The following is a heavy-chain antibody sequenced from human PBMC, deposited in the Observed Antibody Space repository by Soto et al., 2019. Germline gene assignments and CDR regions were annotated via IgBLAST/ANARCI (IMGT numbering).Heavy chain of an antibody. CDR3: VRGDPGACSSTSCSDAFDL. CDR1: GGSISSGDYY. CDR2: IYNSGST. V-gene: IGHV4-30-4*01. J-gene: IGHJ3*01. Sequence: QVQLHESGPGLVKPSQTLSLTCTVSGGSISSGDYYWNWIRQPPGKGLEWIGSIYNSGSTYYSPSLTSRVAISVRTSKHLCSLKLTSVTAADTAVYYCVRGDPGACSSTSCSDAFDLWGRGTMVAVSS. D-gene: IGHD2-2*01.